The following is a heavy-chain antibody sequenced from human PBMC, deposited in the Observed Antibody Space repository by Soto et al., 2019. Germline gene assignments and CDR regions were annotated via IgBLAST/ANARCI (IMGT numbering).Heavy chain of an antibody. V-gene: IGHV1-2*02. D-gene: IGHD2-2*02. CDR3: SRVTFCTRTSCYTGYSGFDP. CDR2: FNPKSGDA. CDR1: GYTFTAYY. Sequence: QQQLVPSGAEVRKPGASVKVSCQTSGYTFTAYYLHWVRQAPGQGLAWMGWFNPKSGDANFAQKFQGRCTMTGDTAISTAHMELGGLAAADTAVYYWSRVTFCTRTSCYTGYSGFDPWGQGTLVTVSS. J-gene: IGHJ5*02.